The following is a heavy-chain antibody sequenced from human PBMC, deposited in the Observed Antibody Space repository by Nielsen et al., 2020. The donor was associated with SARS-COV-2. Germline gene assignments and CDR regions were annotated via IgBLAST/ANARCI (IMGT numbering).Heavy chain of an antibody. J-gene: IGHJ6*02. Sequence: GGSLRLSCAAYGFTFDDYAMHWVRHAPGKGLEWVSGIRWNSGSIGYADSVKGRFIISRDNAKNSLYLLMNSLRAEDTALYYCAKEEVIGYCSGGSCHYYYYGMDVWGQGTTVTVSS. CDR2: IRWNSGSI. CDR1: GFTFDDYA. D-gene: IGHD2-15*01. CDR3: AKEEVIGYCSGGSCHYYYYGMDV. V-gene: IGHV3-9*01.